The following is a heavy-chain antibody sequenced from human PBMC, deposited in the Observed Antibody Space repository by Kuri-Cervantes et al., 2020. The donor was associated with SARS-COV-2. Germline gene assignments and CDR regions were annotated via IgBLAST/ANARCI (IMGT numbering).Heavy chain of an antibody. D-gene: IGHD7-27*01. CDR1: GYSISSGYY. Sequence: SQTLSLTCAVSGYSISSGYYWGWVRQPPGKGLEWIGSIYHSGSTYYNPSLMSRVTILVDTSKNQFSLKLSSVTAADTAVYYCARRLVNWGGAFDIWGQGTMVTVSS. CDR3: ARRLVNWGGAFDI. J-gene: IGHJ3*02. CDR2: IYHSGST. V-gene: IGHV4-38-2*01.